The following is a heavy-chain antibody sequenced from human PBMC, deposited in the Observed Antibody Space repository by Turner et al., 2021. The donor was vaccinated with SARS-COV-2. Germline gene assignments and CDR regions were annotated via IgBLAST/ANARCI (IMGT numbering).Heavy chain of an antibody. CDR3: ARQKSMILVEYYFDS. D-gene: IGHD3-16*01. V-gene: IGHV1-69*18. J-gene: IGHJ4*02. Sequence: QERLVRSGAERKKPGSSVKVPSPPLGGTFNAYGISWLRQAPGQGPEWMGMITPIFLKPNYAQNFQGRVTFTADESTNTAYMELSGLTSEDTAVYYCARQKSMILVEYYFDSWGQGTLVTVSS. CDR1: GGTFNAYG. CDR2: ITPIFLKP.